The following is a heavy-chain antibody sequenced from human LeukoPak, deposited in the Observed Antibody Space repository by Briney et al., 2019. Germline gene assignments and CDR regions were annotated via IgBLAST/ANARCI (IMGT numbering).Heavy chain of an antibody. D-gene: IGHD2-2*01. J-gene: IGHJ4*02. V-gene: IGHV3-7*01. CDR2: IKQDGSDK. Sequence: GGSLRLSCAASGFTFSTYWMSWVRQAPGEGLEWVANIKQDGSDKYHVDSVKGRFTTSRDNAKSSLFLQMNSLRAEDTAVYYCARVRCSSNSCFPDYWGQGTLVTVSS. CDR3: ARVRCSSNSCFPDY. CDR1: GFTFSTYW.